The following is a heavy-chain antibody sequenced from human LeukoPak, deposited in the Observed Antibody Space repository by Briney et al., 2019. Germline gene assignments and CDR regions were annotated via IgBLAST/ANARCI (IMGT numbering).Heavy chain of an antibody. D-gene: IGHD3-22*01. CDR1: GFTFSSYS. CDR3: ARGASYYYDSSGYYN. Sequence: GGSLRLSCAASGFTFSSYSMNWVRQAPGKGLEWVSSISSSSSYIYYADSVKGRFTISRDSAKNSLYLQMNTLRAEDTALYYCARGASYYYDSSGYYNWGQGTLVTVSS. V-gene: IGHV3-21*04. CDR2: ISSSSSYI. J-gene: IGHJ4*02.